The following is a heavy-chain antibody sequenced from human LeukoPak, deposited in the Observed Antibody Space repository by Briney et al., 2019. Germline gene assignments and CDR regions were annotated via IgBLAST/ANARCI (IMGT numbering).Heavy chain of an antibody. CDR2: ISYDGSNK. CDR1: GFTFSSYA. CDR3: ARDGSPSDAFDI. J-gene: IGHJ3*02. V-gene: IGHV3-30-3*01. Sequence: GRSLRLSCAASGFTFSSYAMHWVRQAPGKGLEWVAVISYDGSNKYYADSVKGRFTISRDNAKNSLYLQMNSLRAEDTAVYYCARDGSPSDAFDIWGQGTMVTVSS.